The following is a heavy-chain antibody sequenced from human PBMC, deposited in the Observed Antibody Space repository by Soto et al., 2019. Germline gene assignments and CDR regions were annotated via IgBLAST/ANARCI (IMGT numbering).Heavy chain of an antibody. CDR3: TGEVASGY. Sequence: QVQLVESGGGVVQPGRSLSLSCAVSGFTVSPYGMHCVRQAPGKGLEWVAVISRDGGTKYYADYVKGRLTIARDNSRNTLFLEMNSLRGYDMSVYYCTGEVASGYWVQGTLVTVSS. V-gene: IGHV3-30*03. D-gene: IGHD2-8*02. CDR2: ISRDGGTK. J-gene: IGHJ4*02. CDR1: GFTVSPYG.